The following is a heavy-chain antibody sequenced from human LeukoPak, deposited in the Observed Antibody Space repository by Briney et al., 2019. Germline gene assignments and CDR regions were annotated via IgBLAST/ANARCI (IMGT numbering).Heavy chain of an antibody. Sequence: GGSLRLSCTVSGFSVSDNSMSWVRQAPGKGLAWVSFIYSDNTHYSDSVRGRFTISRDNSKNTLYLQMNSLRAEDTAVYYCARRAGAYSHPYDYWGQGTLVTVSS. CDR1: GFSVSDNS. CDR3: ARRAGAYSHPYDY. J-gene: IGHJ4*02. D-gene: IGHD4/OR15-4a*01. V-gene: IGHV3-53*01. CDR2: IYSDNT.